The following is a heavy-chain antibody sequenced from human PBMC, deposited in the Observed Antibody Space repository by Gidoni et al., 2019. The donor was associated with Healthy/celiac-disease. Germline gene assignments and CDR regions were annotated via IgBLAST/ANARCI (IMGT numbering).Heavy chain of an antibody. V-gene: IGHV1-46*01. D-gene: IGHD3-3*01. CDR2: INPSGGST. CDR3: ARGKAAGHILEYFDY. CDR1: FTSYY. Sequence: FTSYYMHWVRQAPGQGLEWMGIINPSGGSTSYAQKFQGRVTMTRDTSTSTVYMELSSLRSEDTAVYYCARGKAAGHILEYFDYWGQGTLVTVSS. J-gene: IGHJ4*02.